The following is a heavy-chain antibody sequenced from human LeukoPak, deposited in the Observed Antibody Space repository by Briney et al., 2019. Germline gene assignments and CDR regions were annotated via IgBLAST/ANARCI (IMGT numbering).Heavy chain of an antibody. Sequence: GGSLRLSCAASGLTFSSYSMNWVRQAPGKGLEWVSSISSSSSYIYYADSVKGRFTISRDNAKNSLYLQMNSLRAKDTAVYYCASDYYDILTGYADFDYWGQGTLVTVSS. V-gene: IGHV3-21*01. J-gene: IGHJ4*02. CDR3: ASDYYDILTGYADFDY. CDR1: GLTFSSYS. CDR2: ISSSSSYI. D-gene: IGHD3-9*01.